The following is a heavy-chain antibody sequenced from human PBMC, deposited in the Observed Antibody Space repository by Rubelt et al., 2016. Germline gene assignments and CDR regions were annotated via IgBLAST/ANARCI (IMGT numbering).Heavy chain of an antibody. CDR3: ARGRGTPYYYYGMDV. D-gene: IGHD1-26*01. Sequence: QVQLQQWGAGLLKPSETLSLTCAVYGGSFSGYYWSWIRQPPGKGLEWIGEINHSGSTNYNPSFKSRVTISVDTSKNQFSLKLSAVTAADTAVYYCARGRGTPYYYYGMDVWGQGTTVTVSS. V-gene: IGHV4-34*01. J-gene: IGHJ6*02. CDR1: GGSFSGYY. CDR2: INHSGST.